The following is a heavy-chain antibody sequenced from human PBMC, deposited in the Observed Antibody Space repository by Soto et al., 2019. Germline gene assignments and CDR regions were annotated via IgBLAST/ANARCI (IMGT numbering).Heavy chain of an antibody. J-gene: IGHJ4*02. CDR1: GDTISTGGYT. CDR3: ARHMTTVTTVDY. V-gene: IGHV4-30-2*01. D-gene: IGHD4-17*01. Sequence: SETLSLTCDVSGDTISTGGYTWAWIRQPPGKALEWIGHTYHSGNPYYNPSLKSRVTISVDRSKNQFSLKLSSVTAADTAVYYCARHMTTVTTVDYWGQGTLVTVSS. CDR2: TYHSGNP.